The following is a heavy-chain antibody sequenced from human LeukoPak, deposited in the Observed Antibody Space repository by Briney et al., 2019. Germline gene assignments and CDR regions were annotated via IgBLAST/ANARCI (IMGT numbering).Heavy chain of an antibody. J-gene: IGHJ6*03. CDR3: AKGSSGYSYYMDV. CDR2: ISYDENTK. V-gene: IGHV3-30*18. Sequence: GGSLRLSCEASGFTFSGHGMHWVRQAPGKGLEWVAVISYDENTKYYVDSVKGRFTISRDNSKNTLYLQMHTLRSEDTGAYFCAKGSSGYSYYMDVWGKGTTVTVSS. D-gene: IGHD3-22*01. CDR1: GFTFSGHG.